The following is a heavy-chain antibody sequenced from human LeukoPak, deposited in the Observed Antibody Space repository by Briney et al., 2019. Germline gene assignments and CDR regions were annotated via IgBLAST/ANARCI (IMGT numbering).Heavy chain of an antibody. CDR3: ARHDGYNFRGYYYGMDV. V-gene: IGHV4-59*08. CDR2: IYYSGST. J-gene: IGHJ6*02. Sequence: KPSETLSLTCTVSGGSISSYYWSWIRQPPGKGLEWIGYIYYSGSTNYNPSLKSRVTISVDTSKNQFSLKLSSVTAADTAVYYCARHDGYNFRGYYYGMDVWGQGTTVTVSS. CDR1: GGSISSYY. D-gene: IGHD5-24*01.